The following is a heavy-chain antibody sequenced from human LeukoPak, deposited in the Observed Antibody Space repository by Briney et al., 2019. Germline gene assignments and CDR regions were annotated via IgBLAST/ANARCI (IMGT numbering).Heavy chain of an antibody. D-gene: IGHD6-19*01. CDR2: ISGSGGST. CDR3: AKVRRGIAVAGPFDY. V-gene: IGHV3-23*01. Sequence: GGSLRLSCAPSGFTFSSYAMSWVRQAPGKGLEWVSAISGSGGSTYYADSVKGRFTISRDNSKNTLYLQMNSLRAEDTAVYYCAKVRRGIAVAGPFDYWGQGTLVTVSS. CDR1: GFTFSSYA. J-gene: IGHJ4*02.